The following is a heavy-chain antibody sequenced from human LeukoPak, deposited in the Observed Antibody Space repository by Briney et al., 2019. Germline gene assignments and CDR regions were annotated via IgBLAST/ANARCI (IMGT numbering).Heavy chain of an antibody. J-gene: IGHJ4*02. V-gene: IGHV4-31*03. CDR1: GGSISSGGYY. CDR2: IYYSGST. Sequence: TLSLTCTVSGGSISSGGYYWSWIRQHPGKGLEWIGYIYYSGSTYYNPSLKSRVTISVDTSKNQFSLKLSSVTAADTAVYYCARSGYGDFRIDYWGQGTLVTVSS. CDR3: ARSGYGDFRIDY. D-gene: IGHD4-17*01.